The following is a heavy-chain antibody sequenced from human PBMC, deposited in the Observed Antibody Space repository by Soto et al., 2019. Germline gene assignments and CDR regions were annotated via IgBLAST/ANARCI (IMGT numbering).Heavy chain of an antibody. J-gene: IGHJ6*02. CDR2: IIPIFGTA. V-gene: IGHV1-69*01. CDR1: GGTFSSYA. Sequence: QVQLVQSGAEVKKPGSSVKVSCKASGGTFSSYAISWVRQAPGQGLEWMGGIIPIFGTANYAQKFQGRVTITADESTSTAYMELSSLRSEDTAMYYCARITVLSGSYYGQTPDYYYGMDVWGQGTTVTVSS. D-gene: IGHD1-26*01. CDR3: ARITVLSGSYYGQTPDYYYGMDV.